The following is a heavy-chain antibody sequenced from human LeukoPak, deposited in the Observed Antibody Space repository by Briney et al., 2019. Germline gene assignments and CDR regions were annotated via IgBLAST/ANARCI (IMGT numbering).Heavy chain of an antibody. CDR1: GGSISNSSSY. J-gene: IGHJ6*03. V-gene: IGHV4-39*07. CDR3: AKDLGPAYFYLDV. CDR2: IYYSGST. D-gene: IGHD7-27*01. Sequence: SETLSLTCTVSGGSISNSSSYWGWIRQPPGKGLEWIGSIYYSGSTYYNPSLKSRVTISVDTSKNQFSLRLTSVTAADTAIYYCAKDLGPAYFYLDVWGKGTTVTISS.